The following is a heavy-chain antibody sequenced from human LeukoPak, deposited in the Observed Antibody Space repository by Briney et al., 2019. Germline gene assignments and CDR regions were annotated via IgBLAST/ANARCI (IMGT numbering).Heavy chain of an antibody. CDR2: IYYSGST. CDR1: GGSISSYY. J-gene: IGHJ5*02. CDR3: ARGVVTTKENWFDP. D-gene: IGHD4-11*01. Sequence: SETLSLTCTVSGGSISSYYWSWIRQPPGKGLEWIGYIYYSGSTNYNPSLKSRVTISVDTSKNQFSLKLSSVTAADTAVYYCARGVVTTKENWFDPWGQGTLVTVSS. V-gene: IGHV4-59*08.